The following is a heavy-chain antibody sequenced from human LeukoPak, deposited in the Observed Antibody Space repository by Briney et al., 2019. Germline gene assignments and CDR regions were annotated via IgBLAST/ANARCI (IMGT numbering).Heavy chain of an antibody. CDR3: ARVGSNSGYDLGAFDI. CDR2: IYYSGST. J-gene: IGHJ3*02. Sequence: PSQTLSLTCTVSGGSISSYYWSWIRQPPGKGLEWIGYIYYSGSTNYNPSLKSRVTISVDTSKNQFSLKLSSVTAADTAVYYCARVGSNSGYDLGAFDIWGQGTMVTVSS. V-gene: IGHV4-59*01. D-gene: IGHD5-12*01. CDR1: GGSISSYY.